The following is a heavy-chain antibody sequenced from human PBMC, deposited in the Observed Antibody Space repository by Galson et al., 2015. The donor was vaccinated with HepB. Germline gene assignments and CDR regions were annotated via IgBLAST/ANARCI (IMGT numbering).Heavy chain of an antibody. CDR3: L. J-gene: IGHJ2*01. D-gene: IGHD3-3*01. CDR1: GFTFSSYG. Sequence: SLRLSCAASGFTFSSYGIHWVRQVPGKGLEWVAVISDDGSNKYYAESKNQFSLKLSSVTAADTAVYYCARGGLEWFWYFDLWGRGTLVTVSS. V-gene: IGHV3-30*03. CDR2: ISDDGSNK.